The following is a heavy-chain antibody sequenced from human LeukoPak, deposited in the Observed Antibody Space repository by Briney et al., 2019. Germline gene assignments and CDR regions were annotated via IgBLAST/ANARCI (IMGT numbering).Heavy chain of an antibody. CDR3: VRDRGELYDY. D-gene: IGHD3-10*01. Sequence: SETLSLTCTVSGDSISSSYWSWVRQPAGKGLEWIGRINTSGTTNYNPSLKSRVTMSVDTSKNQLSLNLSSVTAADTAVYYCVRDRGELYDYWGQGTLVTVSS. CDR2: INTSGTT. V-gene: IGHV4-4*07. J-gene: IGHJ4*02. CDR1: GDSISSSY.